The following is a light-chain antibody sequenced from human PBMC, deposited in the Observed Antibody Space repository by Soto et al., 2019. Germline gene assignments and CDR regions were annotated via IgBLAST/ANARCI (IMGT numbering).Light chain of an antibody. J-gene: IGKJ5*01. CDR1: QSVSSSY. CDR2: GAS. V-gene: IGKV3-20*01. Sequence: EIVLTQSPGTLSLSPGERATLSCRASQSVSSSYLAWYQQKPGQAPRLLIYGASSRATGIPDRFSGIGSGADFTLTISRLEPEDFAVYYCQQYGSSRITFGQGTRLEIK. CDR3: QQYGSSRIT.